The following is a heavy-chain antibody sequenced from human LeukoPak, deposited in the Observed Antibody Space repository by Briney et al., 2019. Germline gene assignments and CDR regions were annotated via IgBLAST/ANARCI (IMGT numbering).Heavy chain of an antibody. Sequence: VASVKVSCKASGGTFSSYAISWVRQAPGQGLEWMGGIIPIFGTANYAQKFQGRVTITADESTSTAYMELSRLRSEDTAVYYCARGWDSSGQIPFFYWGQGTLVSVSS. CDR1: GGTFSSYA. J-gene: IGHJ4*02. CDR2: IIPIFGTA. D-gene: IGHD3-22*01. CDR3: ARGWDSSGQIPFFY. V-gene: IGHV1-69*01.